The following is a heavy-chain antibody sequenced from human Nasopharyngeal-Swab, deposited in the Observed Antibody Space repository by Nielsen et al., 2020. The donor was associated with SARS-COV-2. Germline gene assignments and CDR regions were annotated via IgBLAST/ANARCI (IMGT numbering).Heavy chain of an antibody. CDR3: ARSRKLMDV. CDR1: GFTFGSYW. D-gene: IGHD6-13*01. V-gene: IGHV3-74*01. Sequence: GESLKISCAASGFTFGSYWMHWVRQAPGKGLVWVSRINSDGSSTSYADSVKGRFTISRDNAKNTLYLQMNSLRAEDTAVYYCARSRKLMDVWGQGTTVTVSS. J-gene: IGHJ6*02. CDR2: INSDGSST.